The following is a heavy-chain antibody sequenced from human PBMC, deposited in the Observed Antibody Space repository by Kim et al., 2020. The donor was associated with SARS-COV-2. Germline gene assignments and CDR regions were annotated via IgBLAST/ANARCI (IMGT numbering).Heavy chain of an antibody. CDR2: IYYSGST. CDR3: ARDGSWTDDYYYGMDV. D-gene: IGHD6-13*01. V-gene: IGHV4-39*07. Sequence: SETLSLTCTVSGGSISSSSYYWGWIRQPPGKGLEWIGSIYYSGSTYYNPSLKSRVTISVDTSKNQFSLKLSSVTAADTAVYYCARDGSWTDDYYYGMDV. CDR1: GGSISSSSYY. J-gene: IGHJ6*01.